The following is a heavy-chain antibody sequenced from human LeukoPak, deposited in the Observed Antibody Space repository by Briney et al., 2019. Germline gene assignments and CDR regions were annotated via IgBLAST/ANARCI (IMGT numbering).Heavy chain of an antibody. V-gene: IGHV4-59*01. CDR2: IDYSGRA. D-gene: IGHD5-12*01. J-gene: IGHJ4*02. CDR1: GGSLTNYY. CDR3: ARALATMFFDY. Sequence: SETLSLTCTVSGGSLTNYYWTWLRQPPGKGLEWIGYIDYSGRANYSPSLKSRVTISLDTSNNQFSLKFNSVTAADTAVYYCARALATMFFDYWGQGALVTVST.